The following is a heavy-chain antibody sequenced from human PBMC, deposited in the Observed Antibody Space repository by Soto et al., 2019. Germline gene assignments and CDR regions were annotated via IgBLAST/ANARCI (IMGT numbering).Heavy chain of an antibody. CDR2: TNTGGTT. CDR1: GFTVNSNY. D-gene: IGHD3-10*01. CDR3: ENGDGFILAV. J-gene: IGHJ6*02. Sequence: EVQVLATGGGLIQPGGSLRLSCAASGFTVNSNYMSWVRQAPGEGLQWVSITNTGGTTYYADSVKGRFTVSRENSKNTLYLQVNSLRAEDPAVYYCENGDGFILAVWGQGTTVSVSS. V-gene: IGHV3-53*02.